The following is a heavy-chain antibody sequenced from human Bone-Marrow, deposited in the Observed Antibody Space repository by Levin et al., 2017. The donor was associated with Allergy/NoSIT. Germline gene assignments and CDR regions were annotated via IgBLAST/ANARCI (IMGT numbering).Heavy chain of an antibody. D-gene: IGHD3-16*02. CDR2: IYTSGST. J-gene: IGHJ3*02. V-gene: IGHV4-61*02. CDR3: ARESYDYVWGAYLRAFDI. Sequence: PSQTLSLTCTVSGGSISSGTYYWSWIRQPAGKGLEWIGRIYTSGSTNYNHSLKSRVTISADTSKNQVSLKLTSVTAADTAVYYCARESYDYVWGAYLRAFDIWGQGTMVTVSS. CDR1: GGSISSGTYY.